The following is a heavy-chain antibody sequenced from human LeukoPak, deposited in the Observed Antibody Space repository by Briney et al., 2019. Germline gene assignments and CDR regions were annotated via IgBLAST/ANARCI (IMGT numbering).Heavy chain of an antibody. D-gene: IGHD3-22*01. CDR1: GFTFSSYW. J-gene: IGHJ4*02. CDR2: TNTDGRTT. V-gene: IGHV3-74*01. Sequence: PGGSLRLSCAASGFTFSSYWMHWVRHVPGEGLVWVSRTNTDGRTTSYADSVKGRFTISRDNAKNMLYLQMNSLRVEDTAVYYCARIEDRGAAFDSWGQGVLVTVSS. CDR3: ARIEDRGAAFDS.